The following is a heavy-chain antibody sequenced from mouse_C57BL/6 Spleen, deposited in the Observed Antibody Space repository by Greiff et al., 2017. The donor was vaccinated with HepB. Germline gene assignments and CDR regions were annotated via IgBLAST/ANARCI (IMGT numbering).Heavy chain of an antibody. J-gene: IGHJ3*01. Sequence: QVQLQQPGAELVKPGASVKLSCKASGYTFTSYWMQWVKQRPGQGLEWIGEIDPSDSYTNYNQKFKGKATLTVDTSSSTAYMQLSSLTSADSAVYYCARRQLRLPGFAYWGQGTLVTVSA. CDR3: ARRQLRLPGFAY. CDR2: IDPSDSYT. D-gene: IGHD3-2*02. V-gene: IGHV1-50*01. CDR1: GYTFTSYW.